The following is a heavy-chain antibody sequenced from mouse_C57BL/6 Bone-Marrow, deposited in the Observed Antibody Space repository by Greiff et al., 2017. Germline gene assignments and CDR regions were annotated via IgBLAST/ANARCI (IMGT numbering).Heavy chain of an antibody. CDR2: IDPANGNT. CDR3: ARRLLSCFAY. Sequence: VQLQQSVAELVRPGASVKLSCPASGFTFKNSSMSWVKQRPEQGLEWIGRIDPANGNTYYAPKFQGKATITADTSANTDYLQLSRLTSEDTAVYYEARRLLSCFAYWGQGTLVTVSA. J-gene: IGHJ3*01. CDR1: GFTFKNSS. D-gene: IGHD2-12*01. V-gene: IGHV14-3*01.